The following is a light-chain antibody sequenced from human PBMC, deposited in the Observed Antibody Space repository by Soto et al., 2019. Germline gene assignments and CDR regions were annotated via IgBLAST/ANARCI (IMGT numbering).Light chain of an antibody. Sequence: EIVLTQSPATLSSSPGERATLSCRASQSVGDYLGWYQQKPGQAPRLLIYDASQRATGVPARFSASGSGTDFTLTISSLEPEDFAIYYCQQREDWPRAFGGGTKVEFK. CDR3: QQREDWPRA. CDR1: QSVGDY. CDR2: DAS. J-gene: IGKJ4*01. V-gene: IGKV3-11*01.